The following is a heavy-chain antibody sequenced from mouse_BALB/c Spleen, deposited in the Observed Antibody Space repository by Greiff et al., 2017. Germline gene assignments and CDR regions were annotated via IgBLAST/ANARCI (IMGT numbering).Heavy chain of an antibody. CDR1: GFTFSSYG. Sequence: EVKLMESGGGLLQPGGSLKLSCAASGFTFSSYGMSWVRQTPDKRLELVATINSNGGSTYYPDSVKGRFTISRDNAKNTLYLQMSSLKSEDTAMYYCARPIYYGNYVPFDYWGQGTTLTVSS. D-gene: IGHD2-1*01. J-gene: IGHJ2*01. CDR2: INSNGGST. CDR3: ARPIYYGNYVPFDY. V-gene: IGHV5-6-3*01.